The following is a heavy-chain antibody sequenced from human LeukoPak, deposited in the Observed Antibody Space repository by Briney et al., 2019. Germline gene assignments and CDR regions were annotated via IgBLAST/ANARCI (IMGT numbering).Heavy chain of an antibody. J-gene: IGHJ3*02. D-gene: IGHD3-3*01. CDR1: GYTFTSYD. CDR2: MNPNSGNT. CDR3: ARMRTIFGVVDAFDI. Sequence: GASVKVSCKASGYTFTSYDINWVRQATGQGLEWMGWMNPNSGNTGYAQKFQGRVTITRNTSISTAYMELSSLRSEDTAVYYCARMRTIFGVVDAFDIWGQGTMVTVSS. V-gene: IGHV1-8*03.